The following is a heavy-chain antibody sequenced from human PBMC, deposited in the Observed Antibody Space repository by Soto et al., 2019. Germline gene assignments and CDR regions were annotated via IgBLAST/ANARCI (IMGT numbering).Heavy chain of an antibody. V-gene: IGHV4-34*01. CDR1: GGIFSGYY. J-gene: IGHJ6*02. D-gene: IGHD2-15*01. CDR3: ARAGWSGGSCYFWYYYGMDV. CDR2: INHSGST. Sequence: LSLTCAVYGGIFSGYYWSWIRQPPGKGLEWIGEINHSGSTNYNPSLKSRVTISVDTSKNQFSLKLSSVTAADTAVYYCARAGWSGGSCYFWYYYGMDVWGQGTTVTVSS.